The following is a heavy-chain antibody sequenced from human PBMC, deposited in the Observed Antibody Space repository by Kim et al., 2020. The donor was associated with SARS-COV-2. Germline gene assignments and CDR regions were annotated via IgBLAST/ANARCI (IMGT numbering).Heavy chain of an antibody. CDR2: IRSKANSYAT. CDR1: GFTFSGSA. D-gene: IGHD6-19*01. V-gene: IGHV3-73*01. Sequence: GGSLRLSCAASGFTFSGSAMHWVRQASGKGLEWVGRIRSKANSYATAYAASVKGRFTISRDDSKNTAYLQMNSLKTEDTAVYYCTRTGQWLDNWFDPWGQGTLVTVSS. J-gene: IGHJ5*02. CDR3: TRTGQWLDNWFDP.